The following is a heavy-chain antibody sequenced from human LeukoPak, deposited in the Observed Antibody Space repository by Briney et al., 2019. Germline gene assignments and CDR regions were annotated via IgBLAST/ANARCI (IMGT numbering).Heavy chain of an antibody. CDR1: GFTFSTYG. CDR3: AKVGSGSYST. D-gene: IGHD1-26*01. V-gene: IGHV3-30*02. J-gene: IGHJ5*02. CDR2: IRYVGINK. Sequence: GGSLRLSCAASGFTFSTYGMHWVRQAPGKGLEWVSLIRYVGINKYYADSVKGRFTISRDNSKNTLYLQMNSLRAEDTAVYYCAKVGSGSYSTWGQGTLVTVSS.